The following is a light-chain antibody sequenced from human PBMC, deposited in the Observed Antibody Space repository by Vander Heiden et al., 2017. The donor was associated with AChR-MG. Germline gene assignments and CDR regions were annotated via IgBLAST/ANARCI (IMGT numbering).Light chain of an antibody. Sequence: QSALTQPSSVSGSPGQSLTISCTGTSSDVGGYNYVSGYQQTPGKAPKLMIYDVSKRPSGVSNRFSGSKSGNTASRTISGIQAEDEDDYYCSSYTSSSTLLYVFGTGTKVTVL. CDR1: SSDVGGYNY. J-gene: IGLJ1*01. V-gene: IGLV2-14*01. CDR2: DVS. CDR3: SSYTSSSTLLYV.